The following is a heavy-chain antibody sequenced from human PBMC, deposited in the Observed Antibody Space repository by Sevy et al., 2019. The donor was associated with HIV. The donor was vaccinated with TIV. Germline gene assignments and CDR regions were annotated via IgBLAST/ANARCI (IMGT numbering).Heavy chain of an antibody. CDR2: MNTNTGNT. J-gene: IGHJ6*02. Sequence: ASVKVSCKASGFTFASYDIYWVRQATGQGLEWMGWMNTNTGNTGFAQKFQGRVTMTRNTSITTAYMELSNLRSEDTAVYYGAGVSGWYLRYGMDVWGQGTTVTVSS. CDR1: GFTFASYD. CDR3: AGVSGWYLRYGMDV. D-gene: IGHD6-19*01. V-gene: IGHV1-8*02.